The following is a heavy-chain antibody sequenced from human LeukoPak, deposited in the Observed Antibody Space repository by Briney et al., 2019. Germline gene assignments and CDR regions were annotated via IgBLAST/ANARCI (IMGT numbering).Heavy chain of an antibody. V-gene: IGHV3-74*01. D-gene: IGHD3-10*01. CDR1: GVTFGTYW. CDR3: ATDSYVSGSYYRLFY. J-gene: IGHJ4*02. CDR2: INSDGGTT. Sequence: QPGGSLRRSCGASGVTFGTYWRHWVRQAPGKGLVWVSGINSDGGTTTYADSVKGRFTISRDNAKNTLYLQMNNLRAEDTAIYYCATDSYVSGSYYRLFYWGQGTLVTVSS.